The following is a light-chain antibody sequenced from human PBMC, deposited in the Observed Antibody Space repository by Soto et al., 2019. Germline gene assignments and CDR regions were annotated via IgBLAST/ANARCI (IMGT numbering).Light chain of an antibody. Sequence: SPATLSLSPGERATLSCRASQSVGNCLAWYQQKPGQAPRLLIFDASARIDGIPARFSGSGSETDFTLTISSLEPEDFAVYYCQQCSNWPPITFGQGTRLEIK. CDR1: QSVGNC. J-gene: IGKJ5*01. CDR3: QQCSNWPPIT. CDR2: DAS. V-gene: IGKV3-11*01.